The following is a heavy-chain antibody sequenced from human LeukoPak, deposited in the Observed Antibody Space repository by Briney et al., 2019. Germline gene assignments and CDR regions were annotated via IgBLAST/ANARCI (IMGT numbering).Heavy chain of an antibody. CDR3: ARDHLYDYVWGSYRRDAFDI. CDR1: GFTVSSNY. D-gene: IGHD3-16*02. CDR2: IYSGGST. Sequence: GGSLRLSCAVSGFTVSSNYMSWVRQAPGKRLEWVSVIYSGGSTYHADSVKGRFTISRDNSKNTLYLQMNSLRAEDTAVYYCARDHLYDYVWGSYRRDAFDIWGQGTMVTVSS. V-gene: IGHV3-66*01. J-gene: IGHJ3*02.